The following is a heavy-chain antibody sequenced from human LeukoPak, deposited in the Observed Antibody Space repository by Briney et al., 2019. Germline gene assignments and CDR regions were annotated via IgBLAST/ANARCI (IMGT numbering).Heavy chain of an antibody. J-gene: IGHJ5*02. CDR3: ARHLADYSNYFYWFDP. D-gene: IGHD4-11*01. Sequence: SETLSLTCTVSGGSISSSSYYWGWTRHPPGKGLAWIGSIYYSGSTYYNPSLKSRVTISVDTSKNQFSLKLSSVTAADTAVYYCARHLADYSNYFYWFDPWGQGTLVTVSS. V-gene: IGHV4-39*01. CDR1: GGSISSSSYY. CDR2: IYYSGST.